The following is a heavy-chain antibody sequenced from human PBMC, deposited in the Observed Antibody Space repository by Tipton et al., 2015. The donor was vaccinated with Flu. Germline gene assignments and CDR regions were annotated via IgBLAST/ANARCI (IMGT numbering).Heavy chain of an antibody. Sequence: TLSLTCAVSGYSISNGYYWGWIRQPPGKGLEWIGTVYHSGNTYYNPSLKSRVTISVDTSKNQFSVRLTAVTAADTAVYYCARLVWDGAFNAWGLGTMITVSS. CDR3: ARLVWDGAFNA. CDR1: GYSISNGYY. J-gene: IGHJ3*01. V-gene: IGHV4-38-2*01. CDR2: VYHSGNT. D-gene: IGHD3-16*01.